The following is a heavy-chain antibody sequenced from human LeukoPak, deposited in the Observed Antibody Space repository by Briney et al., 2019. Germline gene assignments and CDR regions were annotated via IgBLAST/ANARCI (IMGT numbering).Heavy chain of an antibody. D-gene: IGHD5-12*01. CDR3: ARDQGYSGYDLYY. CDR1: GGSISSYY. CDR2: MYYSGTI. J-gene: IGHJ4*02. Sequence: SETLPLACTVSGGSISSYYWSWIRQPPGKGLEWIGYMYYSGTINYNPSLKSRVTISVDTSKNQFSLKLSSVTAADTAVYYCARDQGYSGYDLYYWGQGTLATVSS. V-gene: IGHV4-59*01.